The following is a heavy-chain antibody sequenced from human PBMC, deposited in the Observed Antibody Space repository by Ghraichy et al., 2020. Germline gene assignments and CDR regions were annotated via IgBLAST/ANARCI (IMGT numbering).Heavy chain of an antibody. CDR2: ITSSGRTI. J-gene: IGHJ6*02. CDR1: GFTLSSYS. D-gene: IGHD4-23*01. Sequence: GGSLRLSCVGSGFTLSSYSMNWVRQSPGKGLEWLSYITSSGRTIFYADSVKGQFTISRDNAQNSLYLQMNSLRDEDTAVYYCARGSRVVRFYYYDGMDVWGQGTTVTVS. CDR3: ARGSRVVRFYYYDGMDV. V-gene: IGHV3-48*02.